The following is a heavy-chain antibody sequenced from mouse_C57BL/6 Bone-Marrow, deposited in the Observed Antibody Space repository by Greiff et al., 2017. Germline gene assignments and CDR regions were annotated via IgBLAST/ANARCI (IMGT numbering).Heavy chain of an antibody. Sequence: QVQLQQPGAELVMPGASVTLSCKASGYTFTSYWMHWVKQRPGQGLEWIGEIDPYDSYTNYNQKFKGTSTLTVYKSSSTAYMQLSSLTSEDSAVYYGARENYEGYYEAYWDQVTLVTVSA. CDR2: IDPYDSYT. CDR3: ARENYEGYYEAY. J-gene: IGHJ3*01. V-gene: IGHV1-69*01. CDR1: GYTFTSYW. D-gene: IGHD2-3*01.